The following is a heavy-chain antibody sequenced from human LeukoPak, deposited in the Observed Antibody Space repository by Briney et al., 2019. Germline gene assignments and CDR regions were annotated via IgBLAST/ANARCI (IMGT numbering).Heavy chain of an antibody. J-gene: IGHJ4*02. CDR3: ASSHDSSGND. CDR1: GFPFSTYW. CDR2: IRKDGGAK. V-gene: IGHV3-7*01. Sequence: QSGGYLRLSCAASGFPFSTYWMAWVRQAPGKGLDWVANIRKDGGAKFYAASVKGRFIISRDNAKNSLYLQMNNLRDEDTAVYYCASSHDSSGNDWGQGTLVTV. D-gene: IGHD3-22*01.